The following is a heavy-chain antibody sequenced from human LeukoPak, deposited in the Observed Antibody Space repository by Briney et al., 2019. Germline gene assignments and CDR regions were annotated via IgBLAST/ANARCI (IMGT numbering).Heavy chain of an antibody. CDR2: IKHDGGEK. Sequence: GGSLRLSCAASGFTFNIYWMSWVRQAPGKGLEWVANIKHDGGEKYYVDSVKGRFTISRDNAKNSLYLQMNSLRAEDTAVYYCARGFRGWYAEGFDYWGQGTLVTVSS. V-gene: IGHV3-7*01. J-gene: IGHJ4*02. D-gene: IGHD6-19*01. CDR3: ARGFRGWYAEGFDY. CDR1: GFTFNIYW.